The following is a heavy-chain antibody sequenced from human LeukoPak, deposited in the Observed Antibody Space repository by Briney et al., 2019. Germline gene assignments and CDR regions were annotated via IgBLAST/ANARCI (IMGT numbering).Heavy chain of an antibody. Sequence: GGSLRLSCAASGFNFTNYGMSWVRQAPGKGLEWISVIGGAGDSIFYTDSVKGRFTISRDNSKNTLYLQMNSLRVEDTAVYYCAARISVTTHFYYYYYMDVWGKGTTVIISS. J-gene: IGHJ6*03. V-gene: IGHV3-23*01. CDR3: AARISVTTHFYYYYYMDV. CDR1: GFNFTNYG. D-gene: IGHD2-15*01. CDR2: IGGAGDSI.